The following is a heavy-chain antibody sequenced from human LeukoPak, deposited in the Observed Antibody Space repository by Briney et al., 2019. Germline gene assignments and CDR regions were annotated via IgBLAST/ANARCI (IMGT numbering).Heavy chain of an antibody. CDR1: GFTFSSYA. V-gene: IGHV3-23*01. J-gene: IGHJ4*02. CDR3: AKEGQQWLVRGAGVDY. CDR2: ISGSGGST. D-gene: IGHD6-19*01. Sequence: PGGSLRLSCAASGFTFSSYAMSWVRQAPGKGLEWVSVISGSGGSTYYADSVKGRFTISRDNSKNTLYLQMNSLRVEDTAVYHCAKEGQQWLVRGAGVDYWGQGTLVTVSS.